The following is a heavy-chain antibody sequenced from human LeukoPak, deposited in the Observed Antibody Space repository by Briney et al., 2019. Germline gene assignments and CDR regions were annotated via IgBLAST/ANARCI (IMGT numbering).Heavy chain of an antibody. V-gene: IGHV3-7*01. Sequence: GGSLRLSCAASGFTFSSYWMSWVRQAPGKGLEWVANIKQDGSEKYYVDSVKGRFTISRDNAKNSLYLQMNSLRAEDTAVYYCAREGFPYYYYYMDVWGKGTTVTVSS. CDR2: IKQDGSEK. CDR1: GFTFSSYW. CDR3: AREGFPYYYYYMDV. J-gene: IGHJ6*03.